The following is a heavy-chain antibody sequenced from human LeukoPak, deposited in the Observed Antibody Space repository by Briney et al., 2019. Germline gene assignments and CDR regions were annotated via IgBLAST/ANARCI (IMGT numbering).Heavy chain of an antibody. J-gene: IGHJ4*02. V-gene: IGHV1-2*04. CDR1: GYTFTGYY. D-gene: IGHD3-22*01. CDR2: INPNSGGT. CDR3: ARDSNYYDSSGYYYRLNY. Sequence: GASVKVSCKASGYTFTGYYMHWVRQAPGQGLEWMGWINPNSGGTNYAQKFQGWVTMTRDTSISTAYMELSRLRSDDTAVYYCARDSNYYDSSGYYYRLNYWGQGTLVTVSS.